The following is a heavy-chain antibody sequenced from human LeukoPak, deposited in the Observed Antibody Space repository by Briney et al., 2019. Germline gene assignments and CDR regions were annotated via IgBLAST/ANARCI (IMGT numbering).Heavy chain of an antibody. CDR2: IYYDGST. D-gene: IGHD3-22*01. Sequence: PSQTRSLTCIVDGGSISSSSYYWAWIRQPPGTGLEWSGSIYYDGSTYYNPALRSRVTISVDTSKNQFSLKLSSVTAADTAVYYCASMGKYYYDSSGYYRRDYWGLGTLVTVSS. V-gene: IGHV4-39*01. J-gene: IGHJ4*02. CDR3: ASMGKYYYDSSGYYRRDY. CDR1: GGSISSSSYY.